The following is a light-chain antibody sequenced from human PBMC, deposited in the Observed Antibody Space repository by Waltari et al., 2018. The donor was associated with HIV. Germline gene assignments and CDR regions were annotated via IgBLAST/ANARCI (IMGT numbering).Light chain of an antibody. Sequence: DIQLTQSPSFLSASVGDRVSITCRASRDVSNCLAWSQKKPGTSPKLLIYGASTLQSAVPSRFGGSGSGAQFTLRINSLQPDDFATYYCQQSDSYPLSFGQGTRL. V-gene: IGKV1-9*01. CDR2: GAS. CDR1: RDVSNC. J-gene: IGKJ5*01. CDR3: QQSDSYPLS.